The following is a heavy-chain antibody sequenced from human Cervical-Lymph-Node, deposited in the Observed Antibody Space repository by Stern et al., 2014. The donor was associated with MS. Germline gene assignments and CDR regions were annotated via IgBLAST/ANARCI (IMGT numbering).Heavy chain of an antibody. CDR3: TRSLQIYYFDY. D-gene: IGHD4-11*01. CDR2: GYHSGST. V-gene: IGHV4-59*01. Sequence: QVQLQESGPGLVNPSETLSLTCSVSSSSMTSYYWSWIRQPPGKGLEWIGYGYHSGSTSYNPSLKSRVTISVDTSKKQFSLRLNSVTAADTAVYYCTRSLQIYYFDYWGQGSLVTVSS. CDR1: SSSMTSYY. J-gene: IGHJ4*02.